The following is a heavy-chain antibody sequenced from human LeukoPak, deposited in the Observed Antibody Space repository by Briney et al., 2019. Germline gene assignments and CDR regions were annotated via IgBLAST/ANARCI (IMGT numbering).Heavy chain of an antibody. J-gene: IGHJ4*02. CDR1: GFTFSSYE. CDR3: ARESSGWNGY. D-gene: IGHD6-19*01. V-gene: IGHV3-21*01. CDR2: ITSSSSHI. Sequence: GGSLRLSCAASGFTFSSYEMNWVRQAPGKGLEWVSSITSSSSHIYYADSVKGRFTISRDNAKNSLYLQMNSLRAEDTAVYYCARESSGWNGYWGQGTLVTVSS.